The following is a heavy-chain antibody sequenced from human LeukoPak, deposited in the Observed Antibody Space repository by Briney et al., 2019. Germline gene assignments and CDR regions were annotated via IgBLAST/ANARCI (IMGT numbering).Heavy chain of an antibody. J-gene: IGHJ5*02. Sequence: SETLSLTCAVYGGSFSGYYWSWIRQPPGKGLEWIGEINHNGSTNYNPSLKSRVTISVDTSKNQFSLKLSTVTAADTAVYYCARLYYYDSGGDYQGFYPWGKATLVTVSS. CDR3: ARLYYYDSGGDYQGFYP. D-gene: IGHD3-22*01. CDR2: INHNGST. V-gene: IGHV4-34*01. CDR1: GGSFSGYY.